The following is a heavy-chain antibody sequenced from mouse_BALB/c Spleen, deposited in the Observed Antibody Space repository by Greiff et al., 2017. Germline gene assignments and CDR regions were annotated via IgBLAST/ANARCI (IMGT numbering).Heavy chain of an antibody. D-gene: IGHD2-14*01. J-gene: IGHJ2*01. CDR3: ARDRYYYFDY. V-gene: IGHV5-17*02. CDR1: GFTFSSFG. Sequence: EVQRVESGGGLVQPGGSRKLSCAASGFTFSSFGMHWVRQAPEQGLEWVAYISSGSSTIYYADTVKGRFTISRDNPKNTLFLQMTSLRSEDTAMYYCARDRYYYFDYWGQGTTLTVSS. CDR2: ISSGSSTI.